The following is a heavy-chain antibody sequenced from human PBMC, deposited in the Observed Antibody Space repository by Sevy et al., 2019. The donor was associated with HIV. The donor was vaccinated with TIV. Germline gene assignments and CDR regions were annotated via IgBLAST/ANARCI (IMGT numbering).Heavy chain of an antibody. CDR2: ISSSGSTI. CDR3: ARDSVEMATVAGYNLAGAVDY. CDR1: GFTFSDYY. Sequence: GGSLRLSCAASGFTFSDYYMSWIRQAPGKGLEWVSYISSSGSTIYYADSVKGRFTIPRDNAKNSLYLQMNSLRAEDTAVYYCARDSVEMATVAGYNLAGAVDYWGQGTLVTVSS. V-gene: IGHV3-11*01. J-gene: IGHJ4*02. D-gene: IGHD1-26*01.